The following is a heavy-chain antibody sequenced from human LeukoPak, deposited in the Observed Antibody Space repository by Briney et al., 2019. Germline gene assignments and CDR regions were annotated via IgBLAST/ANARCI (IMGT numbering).Heavy chain of an antibody. V-gene: IGHV3-64*01. CDR3: ARVVDTGYFDY. CDR1: GFTLSRYS. J-gene: IGHJ4*02. D-gene: IGHD1-26*01. CDR2: ISGNGDST. Sequence: PGGSLRLSCAASGFTLSRYSMHWVRQAPGKGLEYVSAISGNGDSTYYANPAEGRFIISRDNSKNTLYLQMGSLRAEDMAVYYCARVVDTGYFDYWGQGTPVTVSS.